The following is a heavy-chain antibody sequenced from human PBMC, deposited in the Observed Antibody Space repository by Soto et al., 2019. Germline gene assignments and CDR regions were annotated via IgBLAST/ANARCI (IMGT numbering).Heavy chain of an antibody. J-gene: IGHJ5*02. CDR1: GYTFTSYD. CDR3: AQQRSIRFTETLFDP. Sequence: ASVKVSCKASGYTFTSYDINWVRQATGQGLEWMGWMNPNSGNTGYAQKFQGRVTMTRNTSISTAYMELSSLRSEDTAVYYCAQQRSIRFTETLFDPWGQGTLVTVYS. D-gene: IGHD3-3*01. V-gene: IGHV1-8*01. CDR2: MNPNSGNT.